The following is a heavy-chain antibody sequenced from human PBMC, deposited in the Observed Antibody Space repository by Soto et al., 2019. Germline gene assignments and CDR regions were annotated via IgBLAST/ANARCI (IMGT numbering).Heavy chain of an antibody. J-gene: IGHJ6*02. Sequence: EVQLVESGGGLVQPGGSLRLSCAASGFTFRSYGMNWVRQAPGKELEWVSYISSSSTTIYYADSVKGRFTISRDKAKNSLYLQMSSLRDEDTAVYYCARDRGSDGYYGMDVWGQGTTVTVSS. CDR1: GFTFRSYG. V-gene: IGHV3-48*02. CDR2: ISSSSTTI. CDR3: ARDRGSDGYYGMDV. D-gene: IGHD2-15*01.